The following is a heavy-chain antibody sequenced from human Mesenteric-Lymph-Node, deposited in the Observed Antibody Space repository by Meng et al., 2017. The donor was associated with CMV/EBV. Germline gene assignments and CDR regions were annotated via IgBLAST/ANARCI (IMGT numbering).Heavy chain of an antibody. CDR2: ISSSSSSI. V-gene: IGHV3-21*01. Sequence: GESLKISCVASGFTFRSYSMNWVRQAPGKGLEWVSSISSSSSSIYYADSVKGRFTISRDNAKNSLFLQMNSLRAEDTAVYYCARDPFFDYWAQGTLVTVSS. J-gene: IGHJ4*02. CDR1: GFTFRSYS. CDR3: ARDPFFDY.